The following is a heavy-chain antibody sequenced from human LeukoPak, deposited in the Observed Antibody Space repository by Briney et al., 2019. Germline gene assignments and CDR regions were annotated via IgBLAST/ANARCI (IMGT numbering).Heavy chain of an antibody. CDR2: ISVYSGNT. D-gene: IGHD2-8*01. CDR3: ARDANGVLGDY. V-gene: IGHV1-18*01. CDR1: GYTFPSYG. Sequence: ASVKVSCKASGYTFPSYGISWVRQAPGQGLEWMGWISVYSGNTNYAQRLQGRVTMTTDTSTSTAYVELRSLRSDDTAVYYCARDANGVLGDYWGQGTLVTVSS. J-gene: IGHJ4*02.